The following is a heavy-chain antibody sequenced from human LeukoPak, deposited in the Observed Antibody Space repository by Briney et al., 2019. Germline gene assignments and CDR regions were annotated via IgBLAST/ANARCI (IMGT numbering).Heavy chain of an antibody. Sequence: AGGSLRLSCAASGFTFSSYGMHWVRQAPGKGLEWVAVIWYDGSNKYYADSVKGRFTISRDNSKNTLYLQMNSLRAEDTAVYYCARVAATTAAFDIWGQGTMVTASS. J-gene: IGHJ3*02. V-gene: IGHV3-33*01. CDR1: GFTFSSYG. D-gene: IGHD1-26*01. CDR3: ARVAATTAAFDI. CDR2: IWYDGSNK.